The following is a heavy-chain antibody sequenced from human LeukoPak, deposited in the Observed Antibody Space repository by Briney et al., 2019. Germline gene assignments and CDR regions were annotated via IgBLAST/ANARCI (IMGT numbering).Heavy chain of an antibody. CDR3: TRDEISAAPTFRFDH. D-gene: IGHD1-26*01. J-gene: IGHJ4*02. CDR1: GFTFSRYY. V-gene: IGHV3-7*01. Sequence: GGSLRLSCAASGFTFSRYYMGWVRQTPGKGLEWLANIKEDGSETYYVDSVKGRFTISRDNAKNSLFLQMRSLRAEDTAVYYCTRDEISAAPTFRFDHWGQGTLVTVSS. CDR2: IKEDGSET.